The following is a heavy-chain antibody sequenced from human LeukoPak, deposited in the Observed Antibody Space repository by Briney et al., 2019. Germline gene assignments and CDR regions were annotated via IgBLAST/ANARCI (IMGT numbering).Heavy chain of an antibody. J-gene: IGHJ4*02. D-gene: IGHD3-9*01. CDR3: ARPVDYYDILTGFDF. CDR1: GFTFSTYG. CDR2: IRYDGSNK. V-gene: IGHV3-33*01. Sequence: GGSLRLSCAASGFTFSTYGMHWVRQAPGEGLEWVALIRYDGSNKYYEDSVKGRFTISRDNSKHTLYLQMNSLRAEDTAVYYCARPVDYYDILTGFDFWGQGTLVTVSS.